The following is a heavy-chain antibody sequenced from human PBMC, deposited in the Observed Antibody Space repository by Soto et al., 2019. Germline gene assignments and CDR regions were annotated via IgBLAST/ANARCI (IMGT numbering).Heavy chain of an antibody. J-gene: IGHJ4*02. V-gene: IGHV3-30*18. Sequence: PGGSLRLSCAASGFTFSSYGMHWVRQAPGKGLEWVAVISYDGSNKYYADSVKGRFTISRDNSKNTLYLQMNSLRAEDTAVYYCAKDMREYGVLGRERSCDYWGQGTLVTVSS. CDR2: ISYDGSNK. D-gene: IGHD1-26*01. CDR1: GFTFSSYG. CDR3: AKDMREYGVLGRERSCDY.